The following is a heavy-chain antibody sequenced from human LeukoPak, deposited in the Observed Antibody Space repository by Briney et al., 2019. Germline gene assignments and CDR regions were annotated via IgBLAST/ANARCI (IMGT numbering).Heavy chain of an antibody. J-gene: IGHJ4*02. CDR1: GGSISSGSYY. CDR2: IYTSGST. V-gene: IGHV4-61*02. Sequence: SETLSLTCTVSGGSISSGSYYWSWLRQPAGKGLEWIGRIYTSGSTNYNPSLKSRVTISVDTSKNQFSLKLSSVTAADTAVYYCAKFWGLEWLFPRFTVRGSNFDYWGQGTLVTVSS. D-gene: IGHD3-3*01. CDR3: AKFWGLEWLFPRFTVRGSNFDY.